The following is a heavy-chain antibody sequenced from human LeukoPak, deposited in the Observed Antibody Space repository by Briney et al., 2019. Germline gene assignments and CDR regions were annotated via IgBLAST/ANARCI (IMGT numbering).Heavy chain of an antibody. CDR2: IYYSGST. D-gene: IGHD5-18*01. V-gene: IGHV4-59*01. Sequence: PSETLSLTCTVSVGSISSYYWSWIRQPPGKGLEWIGYIYYSGSTNYNPSLKSRVTISVDTSKNQFSLKLSSVTAADTAVYYCARKQFRGYSYGFDYWGQGTLVTVSS. CDR3: ARKQFRGYSYGFDY. CDR1: VGSISSYY. J-gene: IGHJ4*02.